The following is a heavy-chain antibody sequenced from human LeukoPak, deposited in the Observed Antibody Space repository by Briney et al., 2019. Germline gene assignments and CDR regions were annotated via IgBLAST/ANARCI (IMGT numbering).Heavy chain of an antibody. CDR1: GFIFSNYG. D-gene: IGHD2-2*01. V-gene: IGHV3-33*01. CDR2: IWYDGSNK. J-gene: IGHJ4*02. Sequence: QPGRSLRLSCAASGFIFSNYGMHWVRQAPGKGLEWVAFIWYDGSNKFYADSVKGRCTISRDNSKNTLYLQMNSLRAEDTAVYYCAREGRHCSSTSCFFDYWGQGTLVTVSS. CDR3: AREGRHCSSTSCFFDY.